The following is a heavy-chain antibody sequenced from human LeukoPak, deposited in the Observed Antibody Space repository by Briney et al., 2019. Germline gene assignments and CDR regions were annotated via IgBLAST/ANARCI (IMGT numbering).Heavy chain of an antibody. CDR1: GGSFSGCY. J-gene: IGHJ4*02. D-gene: IGHD6-13*01. Sequence: PSETLSLTCAVYGGSFSGCYWSWIRQPPGKGLEWIGEINHSGSTNYNPSLKSRVTISVDTSKNQFSLKLSSVTAADTAVYYCARGEEGIAAAGPYFDYWGQGTLVTVSS. V-gene: IGHV4-34*01. CDR3: ARGEEGIAAAGPYFDY. CDR2: INHSGST.